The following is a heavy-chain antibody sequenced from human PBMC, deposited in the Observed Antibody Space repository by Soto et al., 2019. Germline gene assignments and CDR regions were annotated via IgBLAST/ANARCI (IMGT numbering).Heavy chain of an antibody. V-gene: IGHV5-51*01. D-gene: IGHD6-13*01. CDR3: ERPRSNWYTNMDV. J-gene: IGHJ6*02. CDR2: IYPGYSDA. Sequence: GESLKISCKASGYTFTNYYIGLVRQVPGEGLEWMGIIYPGYSDARYSPSFQGQVSISADKSTSTAYLQWSSLKASDSAMYYCERPRSNWYTNMDVWGQGTTVTVSS. CDR1: GYTFTNYY.